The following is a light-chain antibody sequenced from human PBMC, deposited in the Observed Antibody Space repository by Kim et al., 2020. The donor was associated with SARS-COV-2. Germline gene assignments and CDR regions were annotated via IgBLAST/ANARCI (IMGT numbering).Light chain of an antibody. V-gene: IGKV1-5*03. CDR2: KAS. J-gene: IGKJ3*01. CDR3: QQYNSYLFT. CDR1: QSISSW. Sequence: DIQMTQSPSTLSASVGDRVTITCRASQSISSWLAWYQQKPGKAPKLLIYKASSLESGVPSRFSGSGSGTEFTLTISSLQPDDFATYYCQQYNSYLFTFGPGTKVYIK.